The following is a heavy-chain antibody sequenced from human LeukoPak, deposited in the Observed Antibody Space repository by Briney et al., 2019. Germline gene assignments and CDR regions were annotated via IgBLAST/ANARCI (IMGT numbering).Heavy chain of an antibody. D-gene: IGHD2-2*01. Sequence: GGSLRLSCSASGFQFSSFWMHWVRQAPGKGLEYVSTIDGNGGSTYYANSVKGRFTISRDNSKNTLNLQMGSLRAEDMAVYYCARGGGYCSRTGCYGIDYWGQGTLVTVSS. CDR2: IDGNGGST. J-gene: IGHJ4*02. CDR3: ARGGGYCSRTGCYGIDY. V-gene: IGHV3-64*01. CDR1: GFQFSSFW.